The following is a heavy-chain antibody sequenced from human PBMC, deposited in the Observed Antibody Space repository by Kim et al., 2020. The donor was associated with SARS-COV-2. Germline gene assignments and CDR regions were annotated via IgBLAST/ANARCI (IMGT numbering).Heavy chain of an antibody. D-gene: IGHD3-3*01. CDR3: ARSGNYYYGMDV. V-gene: IGHV5-51*01. J-gene: IGHJ6*02. Sequence: YSPSFQGQVTISTEKSISTAYLQWSSLKASDTAMYYCARSGNYYYGMDVWGQGTTVTVSS.